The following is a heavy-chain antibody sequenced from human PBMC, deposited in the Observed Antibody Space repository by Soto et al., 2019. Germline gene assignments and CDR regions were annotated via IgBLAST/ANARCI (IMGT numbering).Heavy chain of an antibody. J-gene: IGHJ4*02. CDR2: IYYSGST. V-gene: IGHV4-59*01. CDR3: ARDRGDGRSSWTDY. D-gene: IGHD6-13*01. Sequence: QVQLPESGPGLVKPSETLSLTCTVSGGSISSYYWSWIRQPPGKGLEWIGYIYYSGSTNYNPSLKSRVTISVDTSKNQFSLKLSSVTAADTAVYYCARDRGDGRSSWTDYWGQGTLVTVSS. CDR1: GGSISSYY.